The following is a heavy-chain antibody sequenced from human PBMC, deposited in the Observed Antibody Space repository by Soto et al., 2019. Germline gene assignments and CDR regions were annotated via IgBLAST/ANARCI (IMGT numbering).Heavy chain of an antibody. CDR2: ISSSSSTI. V-gene: IGHV3-48*01. J-gene: IGHJ4*02. D-gene: IGHD1-1*01. CDR1: GFTFSSYS. CDR3: AIPYGTGGFDY. Sequence: GGSLRLSCTASGFTFSSYSMNWVRQAPGKGLEWVSYISSSSSTIYYADSVKGRFTISRDNAKNSLYLQMNSLRAEDTAVYYCAIPYGTGGFDYWGQGTLVTVSS.